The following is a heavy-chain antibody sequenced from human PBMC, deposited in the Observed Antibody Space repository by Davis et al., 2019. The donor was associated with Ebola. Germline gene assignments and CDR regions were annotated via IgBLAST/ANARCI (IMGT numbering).Heavy chain of an antibody. CDR1: GFTFSNAW. V-gene: IGHV3-64D*08. D-gene: IGHD4-17*01. CDR2: ISSNGGST. Sequence: GESLKISCAASGFTFSNAWMNWVRQAPGKGLEYVSAISSNGGSTYYADSVKGRFTISRDNSKNTLYLQMSSLRAEDTAVYYCVRAYYGASYWGQGTLVTVSS. CDR3: VRAYYGASY. J-gene: IGHJ4*02.